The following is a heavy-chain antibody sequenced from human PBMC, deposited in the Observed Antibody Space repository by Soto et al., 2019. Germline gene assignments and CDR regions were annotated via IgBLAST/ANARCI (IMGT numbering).Heavy chain of an antibody. V-gene: IGHV4-34*01. CDR1: GGSFSGYY. Sequence: SETLSLTCAVYGGSFSGYYWTWIRQPPGTGLEWIGEINHSGSTNYNPSLKSRVTISVDTSKNQFSLKLTSVTAADTAVYYCARDKLNGLFDYWGQGTLVTVSS. J-gene: IGHJ4*02. CDR3: ARDKLNGLFDY. CDR2: INHSGST. D-gene: IGHD2-8*01.